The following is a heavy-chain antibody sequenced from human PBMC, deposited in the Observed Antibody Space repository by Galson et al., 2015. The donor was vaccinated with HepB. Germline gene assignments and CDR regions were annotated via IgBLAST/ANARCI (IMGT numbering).Heavy chain of an antibody. J-gene: IGHJ5*02. CDR1: GGSISSGDYY. Sequence: TLSLTCTVSGGSISSGDYYWSWIRQPPGKGLEWIGYIYYSGSTYYNPSLKSRATISVDTSKNQFSLKLSSVTAADTAVYYCARASSLLGGGEDPWGQGTLVTVSS. CDR3: ARASSLLGGGEDP. D-gene: IGHD2-2*01. V-gene: IGHV4-30-4*01. CDR2: IYYSGST.